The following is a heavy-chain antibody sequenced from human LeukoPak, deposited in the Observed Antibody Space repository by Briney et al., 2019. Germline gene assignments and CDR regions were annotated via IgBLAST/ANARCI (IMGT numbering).Heavy chain of an antibody. D-gene: IGHD1-26*01. J-gene: IGHJ5*02. CDR3: ASYYSQGMYNWSDP. V-gene: IGHV4-34*01. Sequence: PSETLSLTCAVYGGSFSGYYWSWIRQPPGKGLEWIGEINHSGSTNYNPSLKSRVTISVDTSKNQFSLKLSSVTAADTAVYYCASYYSQGMYNWSDPWGQGTLVTVSS. CDR1: GGSFSGYY. CDR2: INHSGST.